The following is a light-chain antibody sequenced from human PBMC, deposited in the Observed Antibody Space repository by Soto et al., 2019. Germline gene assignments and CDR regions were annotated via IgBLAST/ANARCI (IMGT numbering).Light chain of an antibody. CDR1: QAIRSA. CDR2: DAS. CDR3: QQFNNWTVT. Sequence: ANQLTQSPSSLSASVGDRVTITFRASQAIRSALAWYQQKXGKPPKXXIYDASTLQSGVPSRFSGTASGTDFTLTINSLQPEDFATYYCQQFNNWTVTFGPGTKVDIK. J-gene: IGKJ3*01. V-gene: IGKV1D-13*01.